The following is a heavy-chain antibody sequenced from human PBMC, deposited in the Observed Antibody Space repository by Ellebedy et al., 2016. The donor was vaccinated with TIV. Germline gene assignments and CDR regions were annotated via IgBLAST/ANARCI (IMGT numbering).Heavy chain of an antibody. CDR2: IYPGDSDT. CDR1: GYSFTSYW. J-gene: IGHJ6*02. V-gene: IGHV5-51*01. D-gene: IGHD5-12*01. CDR3: ARHGVATIRKGYYYGMDV. Sequence: GESLKISCKGSGYSFTSYWIGWVRQMPGKGLEWMGIIYPGDSDTRYSPSFQGQVTISADKSISTAYLQWSSLKASDTAMYYCARHGVATIRKGYYYGMDVWGQGTTVTVSS.